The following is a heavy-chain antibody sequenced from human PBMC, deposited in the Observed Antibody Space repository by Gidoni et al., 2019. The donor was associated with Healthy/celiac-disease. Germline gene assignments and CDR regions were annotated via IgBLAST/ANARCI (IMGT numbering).Heavy chain of an antibody. D-gene: IGHD3-3*01. CDR3: ARGGLGGVAPASDY. Sequence: QVQLVESGGGLVQPGWSLRLSCAASGFTFRSYGMDWVRQAPGKGLEWVAVIWYDGSNKYYADSVKGRFTISRDNSKNTLYLQMNSLRAEDTAVYYCARGGLGGVAPASDYWGQGTLVTVSS. CDR2: IWYDGSNK. J-gene: IGHJ4*02. CDR1: GFTFRSYG. V-gene: IGHV3-33*01.